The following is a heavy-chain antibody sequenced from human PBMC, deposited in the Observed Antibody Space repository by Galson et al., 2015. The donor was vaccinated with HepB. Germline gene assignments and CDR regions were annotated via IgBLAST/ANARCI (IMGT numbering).Heavy chain of an antibody. CDR3: AKNDILTGYYTYFDF. D-gene: IGHD3-9*01. V-gene: IGHV3-23*01. J-gene: IGHJ4*02. CDR1: GFTFSNYA. Sequence: SLRLSCAASGFTFSNYAMSWVRQAPGKGLEWVSSISGSGDSTYYADSVKGRFTISRDNSKNTLYVQMTSLRAEDTALYYCAKNDILTGYYTYFDFWGQGTLVTVSS. CDR2: ISGSGDST.